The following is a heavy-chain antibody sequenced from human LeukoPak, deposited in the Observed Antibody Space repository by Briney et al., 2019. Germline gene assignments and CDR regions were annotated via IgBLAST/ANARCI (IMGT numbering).Heavy chain of an antibody. V-gene: IGHV3-53*01. CDR3: ARDRRSSSDLFDY. J-gene: IGHJ4*02. D-gene: IGHD6-6*01. CDR1: GFTVS. CDR2: IYSGVNT. Sequence: GGSLRLSCAASGFTVSDLAPPGSREGLDWVSIIYSGVNTNCTDSVKGRFTISRDNAKNSLYLQMNSLRAEDTAVYYCARDRRSSSDLFDYWGQGTLVTVSS.